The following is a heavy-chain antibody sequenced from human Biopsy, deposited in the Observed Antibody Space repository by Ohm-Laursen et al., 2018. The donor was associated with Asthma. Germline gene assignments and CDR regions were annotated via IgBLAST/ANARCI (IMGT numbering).Heavy chain of an antibody. D-gene: IGHD3-3*01. J-gene: IGHJ6*02. Sequence: SDTLSLTCGVYRGSLRVYVWTWIRQTPGKGLEWIGESDHRGNTNTNATLKSRVTISKAKSANEFSLKMKSVTAADTAIYYCARGPEWSGLDIWGQGTTVTVSS. CDR3: ARGPEWSGLDI. CDR1: RGSLRVYV. CDR2: SDHRGNT. V-gene: IGHV4-34*01.